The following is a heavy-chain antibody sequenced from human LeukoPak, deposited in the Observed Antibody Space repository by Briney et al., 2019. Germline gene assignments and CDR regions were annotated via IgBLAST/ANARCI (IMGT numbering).Heavy chain of an antibody. V-gene: IGHV3-21*01. Sequence: GGSLRLSCAASGFTFSSYSMNWVRQAPGKGLEWVSSISSSSSYICYADSVKGRFTISRDNAKNSLYLQMNSLRAEDTAVYYCASRTIDAFDIWGQGTMVTVSS. CDR3: ASRTIDAFDI. CDR1: GFTFSSYS. CDR2: ISSSSSYI. J-gene: IGHJ3*02. D-gene: IGHD1-1*01.